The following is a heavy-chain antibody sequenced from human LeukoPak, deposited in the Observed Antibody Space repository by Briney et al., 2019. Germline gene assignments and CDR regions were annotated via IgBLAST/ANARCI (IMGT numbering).Heavy chain of an antibody. CDR1: GYTFTGYY. V-gene: IGHV1-2*04. CDR2: INPNSGGT. J-gene: IGHJ6*02. Sequence: ASVKVSCKASGYTFTGYYMHWVRQAPGQGLEWMGWINPNSGGTNYAQKFQGWVTMTRDTSISTAYMELSRLRSDDTAVYYCAREPLLTYYYDSSGYYPTYYYYGMDVWGQGTTVTVSS. CDR3: AREPLLTYYYDSSGYYPTYYYYGMDV. D-gene: IGHD3-22*01.